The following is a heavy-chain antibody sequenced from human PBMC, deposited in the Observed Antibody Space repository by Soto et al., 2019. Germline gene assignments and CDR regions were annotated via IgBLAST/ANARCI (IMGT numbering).Heavy chain of an antibody. CDR3: AREGGSGTPDAFDI. D-gene: IGHD3-10*01. J-gene: IGHJ3*02. V-gene: IGHV1-18*01. CDR2: ISAYNGNT. Sequence: ASVNVSCKASGYTFTSYGISWVRQAPEQGLEWMGWISAYNGNTNYAQKLQGRVTMTTDTSTSTAYMELRSLRSDDTAVYYCAREGGSGTPDAFDIWGQGTMVTVSS. CDR1: GYTFTSYG.